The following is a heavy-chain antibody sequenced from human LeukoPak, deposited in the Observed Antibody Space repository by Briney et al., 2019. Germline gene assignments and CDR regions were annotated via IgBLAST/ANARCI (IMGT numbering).Heavy chain of an antibody. J-gene: IGHJ4*02. V-gene: IGHV1-69*05. Sequence: SVKVSCKASGGTFSSYAIIWVRQAPGQGLEWMGGIIPIFGTANYAQKFQGRVTITTDESTSTAYMELSSLRSEDTAVYYCARGIENLELGWFDYWGQGTLVTVSS. CDR2: IIPIFGTA. CDR1: GGTFSSYA. D-gene: IGHD1-7*01. CDR3: ARGIENLELGWFDY.